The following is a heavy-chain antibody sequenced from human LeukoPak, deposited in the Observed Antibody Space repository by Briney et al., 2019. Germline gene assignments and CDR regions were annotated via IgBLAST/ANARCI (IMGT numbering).Heavy chain of an antibody. D-gene: IGHD2-15*01. CDR2: ISGSGGST. Sequence: PGGSLRLSCAASGFTFSSYGMSWVRQAPGKGLEWVSGISGSGGSTYYADSVKGRFTISRDNAKNSLYLQMNSLRAEDTAVYYCARDGYCSGGSCYSAPWGQGTLVTVSS. CDR1: GFTFSSYG. V-gene: IGHV3-23*01. CDR3: ARDGYCSGGSCYSAP. J-gene: IGHJ5*02.